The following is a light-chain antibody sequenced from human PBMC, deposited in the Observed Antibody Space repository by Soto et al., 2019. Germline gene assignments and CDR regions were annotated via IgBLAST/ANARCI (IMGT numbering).Light chain of an antibody. J-gene: IGKJ5*01. Sequence: EIILTQSPDTLSLSPWERATLSCRASQTVSSNYLAWCQQRPGQAPRLLIYGASTRAAGIPDRVSGSGSGTDFTLTITRLEPEDSAVYFCQQYTGPPTTFGQGTRLEI. CDR1: QTVSSNY. CDR3: QQYTGPPTT. CDR2: GAS. V-gene: IGKV3-20*01.